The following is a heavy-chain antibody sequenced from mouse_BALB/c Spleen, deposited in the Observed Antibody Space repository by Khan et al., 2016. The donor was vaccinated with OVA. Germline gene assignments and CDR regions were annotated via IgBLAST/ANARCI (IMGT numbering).Heavy chain of an antibody. V-gene: IGHV14-3*02. D-gene: IGHD2-3*01. CDR3: VRPSYDPRKFDV. Sequence: VRLQQSGAELVKPGASVKLSCTASGFNIKDTYIHWVKQRPEQGLEWIGRITPANGNTEYDPKFQGKATMRADTSSNTAYLQLSSLTSGDTAVYDGVRPSYDPRKFDVWGAGTTVTVSS. CDR1: GFNIKDTY. J-gene: IGHJ1*01. CDR2: ITPANGNT.